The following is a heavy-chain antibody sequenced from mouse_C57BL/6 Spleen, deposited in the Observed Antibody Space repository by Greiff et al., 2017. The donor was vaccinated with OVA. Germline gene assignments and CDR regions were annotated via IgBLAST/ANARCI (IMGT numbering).Heavy chain of an antibody. CDR1: GFSLTSYG. V-gene: IGHV2-2*01. J-gene: IGHJ4*01. CDR3: ARTGYGSAYAMDY. D-gene: IGHD1-1*01. CDR2: IWSGGST. Sequence: VKLMESGPGLVQPSQSLSITCTVSGFSLTSYGVHWVRQSPGKGLEWLGVIWSGGSTDYNAAFISRLSISKDNSKSQVFFKMNSLQADDTAIYYCARTGYGSAYAMDYWGQGTSVTVSS.